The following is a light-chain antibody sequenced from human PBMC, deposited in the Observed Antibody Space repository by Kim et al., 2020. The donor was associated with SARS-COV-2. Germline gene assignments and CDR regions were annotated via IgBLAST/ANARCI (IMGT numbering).Light chain of an antibody. CDR2: AAS. Sequence: ASVGDRVTITCRASQSISSYLNWYQQKPGKAPKLLIYAASSLQSRVPSRFSGSGSVTDFTLTISSLQPEDFATYYCQQSYSTLWTFGQGTKVDIK. J-gene: IGKJ1*01. CDR3: QQSYSTLWT. V-gene: IGKV1-39*01. CDR1: QSISSY.